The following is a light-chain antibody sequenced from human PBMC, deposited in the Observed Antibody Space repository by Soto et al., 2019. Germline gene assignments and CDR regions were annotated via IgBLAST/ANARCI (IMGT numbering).Light chain of an antibody. CDR2: GNS. Sequence: QSVLTQPPSVSGAPGQRVTISCTGSSSNIGAGYDVHWYQQLPGTAPKLLIYGNSNRPSGVPDRFSGSKSCTSASLAITGLQAEDEADYYCQSYDSGLSGYVFGTGTKVTVL. CDR3: QSYDSGLSGYV. V-gene: IGLV1-40*01. J-gene: IGLJ1*01. CDR1: SSNIGAGYD.